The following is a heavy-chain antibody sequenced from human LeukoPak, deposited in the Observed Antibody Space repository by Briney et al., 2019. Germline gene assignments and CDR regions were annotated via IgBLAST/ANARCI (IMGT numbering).Heavy chain of an antibody. V-gene: IGHV3-66*02. Sequence: PGGSLRLSCAASGINVTTNYMTWIRQAPGKGLEWVSLIYCDNAAYYAESVRGRFIISRDNLKNTLFLQMNSLRPEETALYYCVSSTGQQFIPYDYWGHGTHVTVSS. CDR1: GINVTTNY. CDR3: VSSTGQQFIPYDY. J-gene: IGHJ4*01. CDR2: IYCDNAA. D-gene: IGHD6-13*01.